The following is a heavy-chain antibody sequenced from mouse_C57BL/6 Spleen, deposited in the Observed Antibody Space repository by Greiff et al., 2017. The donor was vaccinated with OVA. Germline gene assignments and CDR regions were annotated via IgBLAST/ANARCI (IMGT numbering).Heavy chain of an antibody. V-gene: IGHV1-69*01. J-gene: IGHJ1*03. CDR3: ARGSNDGYFDV. D-gene: IGHD2-12*01. Sequence: QVQLQQPGAELVMPGASVKLSCKASGYTFTSYWMHWVKQRPGQGLEWIGEIDPSDSYTNYNQKFKGKSTLTVDKSSSTAYMQLSSLTSEDSAVYYCARGSNDGYFDVWGTGTTVTVSS. CDR1: GYTFTSYW. CDR2: IDPSDSYT.